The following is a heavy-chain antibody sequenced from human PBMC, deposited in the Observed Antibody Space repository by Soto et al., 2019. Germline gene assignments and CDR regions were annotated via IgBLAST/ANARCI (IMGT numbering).Heavy chain of an antibody. CDR3: TTRSVVNLYYYYGMDV. CDR2: IKSKTDGGTT. CDR1: GFTFSNAW. D-gene: IGHD2-15*01. J-gene: IGHJ6*02. V-gene: IGHV3-15*01. Sequence: EVQLVESGGGLVKPGGSLRLSCAASGFTFSNAWMSWVRQAPGKGLEWVGRIKSKTDGGTTDYAAPVKGRFTISRDDSKNTLYLQMNSLKTEDTAVYYCTTRSVVNLYYYYGMDVWGQGTTVTVSS.